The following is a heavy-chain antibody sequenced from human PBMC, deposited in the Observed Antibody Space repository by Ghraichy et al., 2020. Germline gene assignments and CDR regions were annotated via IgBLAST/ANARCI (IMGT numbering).Heavy chain of an antibody. J-gene: IGHJ6*02. Sequence: SQTLSLTCTVSGDSISSGGYYWSWIRQHPGKGLEWIGYIYYSGGTYYNPSLKSRLIISVDTSKNQFSLNLNSVTAADTAVYYCARVGAVRGNYYYAMDVWGQGTTVTVSS. D-gene: IGHD3-10*01. CDR1: GDSISSGGYY. CDR2: IYYSGGT. CDR3: ARVGAVRGNYYYAMDV. V-gene: IGHV4-31*02.